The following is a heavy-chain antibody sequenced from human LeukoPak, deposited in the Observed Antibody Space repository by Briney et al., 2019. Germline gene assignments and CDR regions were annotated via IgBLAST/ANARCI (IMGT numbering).Heavy chain of an antibody. CDR3: ARVQAATGYYYYYGMDV. Sequence: PGGSLRLSCAASGFTFSSYEMNWVRQAPGKGLEWVSYISSSGSTIYYADSVKGRFTISRDNAKNSLYLQMNSLRAEDTAVYYCARVQAATGYYYYYGMDVWGQGTTVTVSS. J-gene: IGHJ6*02. V-gene: IGHV3-48*03. D-gene: IGHD2-15*01. CDR1: GFTFSSYE. CDR2: ISSSGSTI.